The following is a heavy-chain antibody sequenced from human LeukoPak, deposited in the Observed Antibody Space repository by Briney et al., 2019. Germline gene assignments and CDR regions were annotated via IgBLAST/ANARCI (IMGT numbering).Heavy chain of an antibody. D-gene: IGHD3-22*01. J-gene: IGHJ6*02. Sequence: SETLSLTCAVCGGSFSGYYWSWIRQPPGKGLEWIGEINHSGSTNYNPSLKSRVTISVDTSKNQFSLKLSSVTAADTAVYYCARVRISMIVVAYGMDVWGQGTMVTVSS. V-gene: IGHV4-34*01. CDR1: GGSFSGYY. CDR3: ARVRISMIVVAYGMDV. CDR2: INHSGST.